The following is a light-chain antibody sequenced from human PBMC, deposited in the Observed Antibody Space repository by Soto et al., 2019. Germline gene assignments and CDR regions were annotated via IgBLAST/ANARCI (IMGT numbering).Light chain of an antibody. Sequence: QMTQSPSSLSASVGDRITITCRASRDIGSDLSWYQQKPGKAPDLLIYSASTLQSGVPSRFSGSGSETEFSLTIRALQPEDFTTYYCQQLSRSPLSCGGGTKVDIK. CDR1: RDIGSD. CDR2: SAS. V-gene: IGKV1-17*01. CDR3: QQLSRSPLS. J-gene: IGKJ4*01.